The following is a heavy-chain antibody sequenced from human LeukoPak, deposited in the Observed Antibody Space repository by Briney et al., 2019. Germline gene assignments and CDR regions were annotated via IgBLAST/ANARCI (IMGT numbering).Heavy chain of an antibody. Sequence: PGRSLGLSCAASGLTFDDYAMHWVRQAPGKGLEWVSGISWNSGSIGYADSVKGRFTISRDNAKNSLYLQMNSLRAEDTALYYCAKGQWGIAVAGPLDYWGQGTLVTVSS. V-gene: IGHV3-9*01. J-gene: IGHJ4*02. D-gene: IGHD6-19*01. CDR1: GLTFDDYA. CDR2: ISWNSGSI. CDR3: AKGQWGIAVAGPLDY.